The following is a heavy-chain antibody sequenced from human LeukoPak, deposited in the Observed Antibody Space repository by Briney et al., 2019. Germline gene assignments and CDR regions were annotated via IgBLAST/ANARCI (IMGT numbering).Heavy chain of an antibody. D-gene: IGHD5-18*01. J-gene: IGHJ4*02. Sequence: AETLSLTCTVSGGSFNSYYWSWIRQPPGKGLECLGYIHYTGSTNYNPSLKSRVTISVDTSKSQFSLKLSSVTAADTAIYYCARRATTERGSSYGLDYWGQGTLVTVSS. V-gene: IGHV4-59*01. CDR3: ARRATTERGSSYGLDY. CDR2: IHYTGST. CDR1: GGSFNSYY.